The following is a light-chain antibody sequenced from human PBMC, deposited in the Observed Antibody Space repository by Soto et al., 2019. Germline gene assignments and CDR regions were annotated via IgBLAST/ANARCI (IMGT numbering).Light chain of an antibody. CDR3: GTCDSSLNVVL. J-gene: IGLJ2*01. CDR2: DNN. CDR1: SSNIGHNL. V-gene: IGLV1-51*01. Sequence: QSVLTQPPSVSAAPGQNVTISCSGSSSNIGHNLVSWYRQLPGTAPKLVIFDNNKRPSGIPDRFSGSKSGTSATLGITGLQTGDEDDYYCGTCDSSLNVVLFGGGTKVTVL.